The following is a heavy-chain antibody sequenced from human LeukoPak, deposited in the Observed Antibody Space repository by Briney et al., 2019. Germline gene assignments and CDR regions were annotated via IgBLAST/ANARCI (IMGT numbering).Heavy chain of an antibody. CDR2: IYYSGST. Sequence: SETLSLTCTVSGGSVSSGSYYWIWIRQPPGKGLEWIGYIYYSGSTNYNPSLKSRVTISVDTSKHQFSLKLSSVPAADTAVYSCATTRDSGRYLYFAYWGQGTLVTVSS. CDR3: ATTRDSGRYLYFAY. CDR1: GGSVSSGSYY. J-gene: IGHJ4*02. D-gene: IGHD1-26*01. V-gene: IGHV4-61*01.